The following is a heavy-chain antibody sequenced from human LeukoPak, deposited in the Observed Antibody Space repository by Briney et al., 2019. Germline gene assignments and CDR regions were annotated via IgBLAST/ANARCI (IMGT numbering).Heavy chain of an antibody. V-gene: IGHV1-18*01. J-gene: IGHJ4*02. D-gene: IGHD2-15*01. CDR1: GYTFTSYG. Sequence: ASVKVSCKASGYTFTSYGISWVRQAPGQGLEWMGWTSAYNGNTNYAQKLQGRVTMTTDTSTSTAYMELRSLRSDDTAVYYCARDPRARRYCSGGSSCMYYFDYWGQGTLVTVSS. CDR3: ARDPRARRYCSGGSSCMYYFDY. CDR2: TSAYNGNT.